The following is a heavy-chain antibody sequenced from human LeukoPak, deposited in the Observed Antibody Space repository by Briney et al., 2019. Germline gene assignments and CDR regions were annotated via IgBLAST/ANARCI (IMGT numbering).Heavy chain of an antibody. CDR1: GYTFTGYY. Sequence: GASVKVSCKASGYTFTGYYMHWVRQAPGQGLEWMGWINPNSGRTNYAHKFQGRVTMTSDTPISTAYMDLSRLRSDDTALYYCARGTYYDSSAYSGVRLFDYWGQGTLVTVSS. J-gene: IGHJ4*02. CDR3: ARGTYYDSSAYSGVRLFDY. CDR2: INPNSGRT. D-gene: IGHD3-22*01. V-gene: IGHV1-2*07.